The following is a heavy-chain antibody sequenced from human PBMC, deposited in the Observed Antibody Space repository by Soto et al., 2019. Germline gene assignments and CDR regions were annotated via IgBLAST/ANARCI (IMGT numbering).Heavy chain of an antibody. V-gene: IGHV4-30-2*01. J-gene: IGHJ2*01. D-gene: IGHD3-3*01. CDR3: ARVKVGDLFRFNWFFDL. CDR2: IFHTGST. CDR1: GGSISSGNFS. Sequence: SETLSLTCTVSGGSISSGNFSWTWIRQPPGKGLEWIAYIFHTGSTLYNSSLKPRVSISVDRSKNQFSLKLKSVTETDTAVYYCARVKVGDLFRFNWFFDLWGRGTLVTVSS.